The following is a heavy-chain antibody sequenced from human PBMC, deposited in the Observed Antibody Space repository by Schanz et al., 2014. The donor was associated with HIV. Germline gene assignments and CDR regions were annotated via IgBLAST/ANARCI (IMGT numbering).Heavy chain of an antibody. V-gene: IGHV3-23*01. D-gene: IGHD3-22*01. J-gene: IGHJ4*02. Sequence: EVQLLESGGGLEQPGGSLRLSCAASGFAFSNYAMSWVRQAPGKGLEWVSSISESGGRSYYADSVNGRFTISRDNSKNTLYLQMTTLRTEDTAVYYCAKPEYDSRGNSQSHFDSWGQGTLVTVSS. CDR1: GFAFSNYA. CDR3: AKPEYDSRGNSQSHFDS. CDR2: ISESGGRS.